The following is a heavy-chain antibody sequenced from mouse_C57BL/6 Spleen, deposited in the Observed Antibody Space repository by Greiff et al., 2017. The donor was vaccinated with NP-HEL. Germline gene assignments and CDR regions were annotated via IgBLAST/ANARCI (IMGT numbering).Heavy chain of an antibody. V-gene: IGHV1-54*01. CDR1: GYAFTNYL. D-gene: IGHD2-4*01. J-gene: IGHJ3*01. CDR2: INPGSGGT. CDR3: ARGEGIYYDYDVAY. Sequence: VQLQQSGAELVRPGTSVKVSCKASGYAFTNYLIEWVKQRPGQGLEWIGVINPGSGGTNYNEKFKGKATLTADKSSSTAYMQLSSLTSEDSAVYFCARGEGIYYDYDVAYWGQGTLVTVSA.